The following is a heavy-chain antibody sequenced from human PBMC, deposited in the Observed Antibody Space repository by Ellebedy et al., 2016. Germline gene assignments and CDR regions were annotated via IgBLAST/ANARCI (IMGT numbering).Heavy chain of an antibody. D-gene: IGHD4-17*01. CDR3: ARERDGDYYFDY. Sequence: GESLKISXAASGFTFSSYAMSWVRQAPGKGLEWVSAISGSGGSTYYADSVKGRFTISRDNSKNTLYLQMNSLRAEDTAVYYCARERDGDYYFDYWGQGTLVTVSS. V-gene: IGHV3-23*01. J-gene: IGHJ4*02. CDR2: ISGSGGST. CDR1: GFTFSSYA.